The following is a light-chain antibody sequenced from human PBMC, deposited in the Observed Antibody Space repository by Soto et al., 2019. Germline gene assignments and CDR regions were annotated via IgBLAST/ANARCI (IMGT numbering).Light chain of an antibody. J-gene: IGLJ1*01. CDR2: YDD. CDR3: AAWDDSLNGYV. Sequence: QSVLTQPPSVSAAPRQRVTISCSGSSSNIGNNAVNWYQQLPGKAPKLLIYYDDLLPSGVSDRFSGSKSGTSASLAISGLQSEDEADYYCAAWDDSLNGYVFGTGTQLTVL. V-gene: IGLV1-36*01. CDR1: SSNIGNNA.